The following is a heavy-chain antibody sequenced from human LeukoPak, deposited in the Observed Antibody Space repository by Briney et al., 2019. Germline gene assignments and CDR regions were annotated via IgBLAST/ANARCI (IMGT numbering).Heavy chain of an antibody. CDR2: ISAYNGNT. CDR1: GYTFTSYG. J-gene: IGHJ5*02. CDR3: ARDLSGYARDWFDP. Sequence: GASVKVSCKASGYTFTSYGISWVRQAPGQGLEWMGWISAYNGNTNYAQKLQGRVTMTTDTSTSTAYMELRSLRSDDTAVYYCARDLSGYARDWFDPWGQGTLVTGSS. D-gene: IGHD2-2*01. V-gene: IGHV1-18*01.